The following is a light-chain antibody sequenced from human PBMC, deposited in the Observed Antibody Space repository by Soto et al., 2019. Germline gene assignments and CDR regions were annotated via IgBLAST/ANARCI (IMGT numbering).Light chain of an antibody. CDR2: AAS. J-gene: IGKJ1*01. Sequence: DIQMTQSPSSLSASVGDRVTITCRASQSISSHLNWYQQKSGKAPKVLIYAASSLQSGVPSRFSGSGSGTDFTLTISSLQPEDFAIYYCHQSYSSWTFGQGTKVEI. CDR3: HQSYSSWT. CDR1: QSISSH. V-gene: IGKV1-39*01.